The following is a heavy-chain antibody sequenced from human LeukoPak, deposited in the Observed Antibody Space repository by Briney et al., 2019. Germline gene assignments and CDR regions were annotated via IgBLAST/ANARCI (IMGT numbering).Heavy chain of an antibody. CDR2: INYSGST. V-gene: IGHV4-59*11. CDR3: ALVAATPVPTNFDY. D-gene: IGHD2-15*01. J-gene: IGHJ4*02. CDR1: GGSISSHY. Sequence: SETLSLTCTLSGGSISSHYWSWIRQPPGKGGEGVGYINYSGSTNSTPSLKSRVTISVDTSKNQFSLNLSSATAAATAVYYCALVAATPVPTNFDYWGQGTLVTVSS.